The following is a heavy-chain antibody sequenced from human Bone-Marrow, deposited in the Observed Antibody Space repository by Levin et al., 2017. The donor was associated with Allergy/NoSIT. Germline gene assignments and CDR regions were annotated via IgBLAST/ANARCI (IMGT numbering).Heavy chain of an antibody. V-gene: IGHV4-30-4*01. J-gene: IGHJ5*02. Sequence: SETLSLTCTVSGASIRVGDYFWTWIRQPPGKGPEWIGYIYHSGSTFYNASLKSRLTISVDTSKNQFSLRLNPVTATDTAVYFCARARDYENSGYYLPDLWGQGTLVTVSS. CDR1: GASIRVGDYF. D-gene: IGHD3-16*01. CDR3: ARARDYENSGYYLPDL. CDR2: IYHSGST.